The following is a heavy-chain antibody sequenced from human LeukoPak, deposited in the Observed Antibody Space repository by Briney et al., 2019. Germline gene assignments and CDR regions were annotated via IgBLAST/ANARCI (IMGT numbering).Heavy chain of an antibody. CDR3: ARLITMVRGVIPAYFDY. J-gene: IGHJ4*02. D-gene: IGHD3-10*01. Sequence: GESLKISCKGSGYSFTNYWIGWVRQMPGKGLEWMGLIYPGDSDTRYSPSFQGQVTISADKSISTAYLQWSSLKASDTAMYYCARLITMVRGVIPAYFDYWGQGTLVTVSS. CDR2: IYPGDSDT. V-gene: IGHV5-51*01. CDR1: GYSFTNYW.